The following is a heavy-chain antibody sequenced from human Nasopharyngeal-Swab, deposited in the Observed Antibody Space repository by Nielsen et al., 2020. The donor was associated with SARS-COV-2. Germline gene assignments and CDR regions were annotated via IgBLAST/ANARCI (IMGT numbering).Heavy chain of an antibody. CDR2: FSWNSGSI. CDR3: AKEHYDSELRHAFDI. Sequence: WIRPSPGQGLEWVSGFSWNSGSIGYADSVKGRFTISRDNAKISLYLQMNSLRAEDTALYYCAKEHYDSELRHAFDIWGQGTMVTVSS. J-gene: IGHJ3*02. D-gene: IGHD3-22*01. V-gene: IGHV3-9*01.